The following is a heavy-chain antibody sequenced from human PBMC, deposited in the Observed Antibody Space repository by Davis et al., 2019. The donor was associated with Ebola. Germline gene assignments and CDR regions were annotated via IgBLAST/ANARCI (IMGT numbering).Heavy chain of an antibody. Sequence: GESLKISCAASKFTFDSYSMSWVRQAPGKGLEWVSYISSSSAAIFYADSVKGRFTISRDNSKNTLYLQMNGLRVEDTAIYFCVKDTANIWFDIWGQGTMVTVSS. J-gene: IGHJ3*02. CDR1: KFTFDSYS. D-gene: IGHD2-21*02. CDR2: ISSSSAAI. CDR3: VKDTANIWFDI. V-gene: IGHV3-48*01.